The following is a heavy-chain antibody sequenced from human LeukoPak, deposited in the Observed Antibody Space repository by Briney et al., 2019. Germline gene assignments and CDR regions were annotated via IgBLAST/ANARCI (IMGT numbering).Heavy chain of an antibody. CDR3: AREIVVVPAAIRAYYYYMDV. D-gene: IGHD2-2*01. J-gene: IGHJ6*03. CDR1: GDSVSSNSAA. CDR2: TYYRSKWYN. Sequence: SRTLSLTCAISGDSVSSNSAAWNWIRQSPSRGLEWLGRTYYRSKWYNDYAVSVKSRITINPDTSKNQFSLQLNSVTPEDTAVYYCAREIVVVPAAIRAYYYYMDVWGKGTTVTVSS. V-gene: IGHV6-1*01.